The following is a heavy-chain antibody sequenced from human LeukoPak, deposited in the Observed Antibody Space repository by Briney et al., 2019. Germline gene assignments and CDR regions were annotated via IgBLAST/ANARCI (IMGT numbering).Heavy chain of an antibody. CDR2: IEYSETST. CDR3: ARDTKTDIYDSSGPSI. CDR1: GFTLSSYE. J-gene: IGHJ3*02. D-gene: IGHD3-22*01. V-gene: IGHV3-23*01. Sequence: AGGSLRLSCTVSGFTLSSYEMSWIRQAPGKGLEWVSSIEYSETSTHYADAVKGRFTISRDNSKNTLYLQMNSLRAEDTAVYYCARDTKTDIYDSSGPSIWGQGTMVTVSS.